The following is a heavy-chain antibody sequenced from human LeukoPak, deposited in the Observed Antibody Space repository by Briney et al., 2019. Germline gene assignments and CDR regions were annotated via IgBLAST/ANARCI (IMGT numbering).Heavy chain of an antibody. CDR3: ARVYDYGSGSYYYGFDP. J-gene: IGHJ5*02. CDR1: GYSISNGYY. D-gene: IGHD3-10*01. Sequence: SETLSLTCAVSGYSISNGYYWGWIRQPPGEGLGWIGSISHSGSTYFNPSLKSRVTISVDTSKNQFSLKLSSVTAADTAVYYCARVYDYGSGSYYYGFDPWGQGTLVTVSS. V-gene: IGHV4-38-2*01. CDR2: ISHSGST.